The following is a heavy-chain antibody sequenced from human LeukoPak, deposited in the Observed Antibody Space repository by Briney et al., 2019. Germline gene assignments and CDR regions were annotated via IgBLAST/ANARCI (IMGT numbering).Heavy chain of an antibody. J-gene: IGHJ5*02. V-gene: IGHV4-59*08. CDR1: GGSISSYY. CDR2: SYYSGST. CDR3: ASSMVRGVNGANWFDP. D-gene: IGHD3-10*01. Sequence: SETLSLTCTVSGGSISSYYWSWVRQPPGKGLELIGDSYYSGSTNYNPSLKSRVTISVDTSKNQLSLKLSSVTAADTAVYYCASSMVRGVNGANWFDPWGQGTLVTVSS.